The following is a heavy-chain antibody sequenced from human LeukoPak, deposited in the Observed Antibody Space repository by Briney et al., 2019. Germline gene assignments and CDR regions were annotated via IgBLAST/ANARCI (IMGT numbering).Heavy chain of an antibody. D-gene: IGHD5-24*01. Sequence: KPGGSLRLSCAASGFTFSSYSMNWVRQAPRKGLECVSSISSSSSYIYYADSVKGRFTISRDNAKNSLYLQMNSLRAEDTAVYYCAREIGDGYNGGVDYWGQGTLVTVSS. CDR1: GFTFSSYS. CDR3: AREIGDGYNGGVDY. CDR2: ISSSSSYI. J-gene: IGHJ4*02. V-gene: IGHV3-21*01.